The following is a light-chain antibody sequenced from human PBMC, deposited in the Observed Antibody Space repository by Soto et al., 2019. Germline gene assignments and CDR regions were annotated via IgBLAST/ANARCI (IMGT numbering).Light chain of an antibody. CDR2: AAS. CDR3: QKYNGAPPLFT. Sequence: DIQMTQSPSSLSASVGDRVTITCRAVHAIGTSLDWYQQKPGQVPKLVIFAASTLQSGVPSRFSGSGSGTDFTLTINSLQPEDVATYYCQKYNGAPPLFTFGPGTKVDIK. CDR1: HAIGTS. V-gene: IGKV1-27*01. J-gene: IGKJ3*01.